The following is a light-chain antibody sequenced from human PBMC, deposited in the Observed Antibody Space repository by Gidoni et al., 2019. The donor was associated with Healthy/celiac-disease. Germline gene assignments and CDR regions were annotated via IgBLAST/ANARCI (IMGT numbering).Light chain of an antibody. Sequence: EIVLTQSPGTLSLSPGERATLSCRPSQSVSSTYLAWYQQKPGQAPRLLIYGASSRATGIPDRFSASGSGTDFTLTISRLEPEDFAVYYCQQYGSSPPWTFGQGTKVEIK. CDR1: QSVSSTY. J-gene: IGKJ1*01. CDR2: GAS. V-gene: IGKV3-20*01. CDR3: QQYGSSPPWT.